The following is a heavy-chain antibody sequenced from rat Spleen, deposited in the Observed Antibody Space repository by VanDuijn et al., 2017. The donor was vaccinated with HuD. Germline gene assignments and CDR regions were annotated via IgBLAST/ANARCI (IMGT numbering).Heavy chain of an antibody. CDR1: GHSITNGYG. CDR3: ARSDGTHYYLPFIY. D-gene: IGHD1-12*02. CDR2: INSAGST. Sequence: EVQLQESGPGLVKPSQSLSLTCSVTGHSITNGYGWNWIRKFPGNKLEWMGYINSAGSTLYNPSLKSRISITRDTSKNQFFLQVNSVTTEDTATYYCARSDGTHYYLPFIYWGQGTLVTVSS. J-gene: IGHJ3*01. V-gene: IGHV3-3*01.